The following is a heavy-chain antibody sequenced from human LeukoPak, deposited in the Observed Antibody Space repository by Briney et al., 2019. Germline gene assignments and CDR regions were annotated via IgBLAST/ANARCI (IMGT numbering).Heavy chain of an antibody. CDR1: GGSFSGHY. V-gene: IGHV4-34*01. D-gene: IGHD3-3*01. CDR3: ARGLYYDFWSGYWRAGGSGQRADAFDI. J-gene: IGHJ3*02. CDR2: INHSGST. Sequence: SETLSLTCAVYGGSFSGHYWTWIRQPPGKGLEWIGEINHSGSTNYNPSLKSRVTISVDTSKNQFSLKVSSVTAADTAVYYCARGLYYDFWSGYWRAGGSGQRADAFDIWGQGTMVTVSS.